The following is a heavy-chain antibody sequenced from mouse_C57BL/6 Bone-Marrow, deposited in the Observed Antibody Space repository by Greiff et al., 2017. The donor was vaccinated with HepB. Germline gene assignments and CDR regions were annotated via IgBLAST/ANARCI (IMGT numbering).Heavy chain of an antibody. Sequence: EVQLQQSGAELVRPGASVKLSCTASGFNIKDDYMHWVKQRPEQGLEWIGWIDPENGDTEYASKFQGKATITADTSSNTAYLQLSSLTSEDTAVYYCTTVLLRPSGFDYWGQGTTLTVSS. D-gene: IGHD1-1*01. J-gene: IGHJ2*01. CDR3: TTVLLRPSGFDY. CDR1: GFNIKDDY. CDR2: IDPENGDT. V-gene: IGHV14-4*01.